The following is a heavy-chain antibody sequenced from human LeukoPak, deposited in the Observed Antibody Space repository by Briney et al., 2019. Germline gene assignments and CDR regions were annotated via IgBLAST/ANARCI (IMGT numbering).Heavy chain of an antibody. V-gene: IGHV4-4*07. CDR1: GGSISSYY. CDR2: IYTSGST. J-gene: IGHJ3*02. Sequence: SETLSLTCTVSGGSISSYYWSWIRQPAGKGLEWIGRIYTSGSTNYNPSLKSRVTMSVDTSKNQFSLKLSSVTAADTAVYYWGGDVMGVRSDVFDIWGQGTMVTVSS. D-gene: IGHD3-16*01. CDR3: GGDVMGVRSDVFDI.